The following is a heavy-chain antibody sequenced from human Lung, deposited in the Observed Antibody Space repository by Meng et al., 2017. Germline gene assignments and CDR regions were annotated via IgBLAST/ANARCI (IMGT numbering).Heavy chain of an antibody. CDR3: ARGDYGGWPDP. CDR1: GYPFTQDA. Sequence: QVQLVQSGADAKKPGAPVKYSCRTYGYPFTQDAVHRVRQAPGQRLEWMGWMYTNNGNTKSSQKFQGRVTMTRDTSASTAYMELSSLRSEDTAVYYCARGDYGGWPDPWGQGTLVTVSS. CDR2: MYTNNGNT. D-gene: IGHD4-17*01. V-gene: IGHV1-3*04. J-gene: IGHJ5*02.